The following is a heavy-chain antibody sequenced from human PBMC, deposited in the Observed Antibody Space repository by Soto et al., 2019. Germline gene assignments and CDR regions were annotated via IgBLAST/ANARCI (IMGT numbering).Heavy chain of an antibody. CDR3: SRGVLA. CDR2: ISPFGTT. V-gene: IGHV4-30-2*01. D-gene: IGHD2-15*01. J-gene: IGHJ4*02. CDR1: GACVSSGGYA. Sequence: ILALTCSLPGACVSSGGYAWSWIRQPPGKGLEWIGFISPFGTTDYNPSLKSRVTISVDRSKNHISLELSSVTAADTAVYYCSRGVLAWGAGTLVTVSS.